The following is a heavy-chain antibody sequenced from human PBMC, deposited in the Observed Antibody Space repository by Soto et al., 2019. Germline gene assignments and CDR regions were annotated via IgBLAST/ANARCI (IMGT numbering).Heavy chain of an antibody. V-gene: IGHV4-59*01. Sequence: SETLSLTCTVSGGSISSYYWSWIRQPPGKGLEWIGYIYYSGSTNYNPSLKSRVTMSVDTSKNQFSLKLSSVTAADTAVYYCASSRGVVTAHDYWGQGTLVTVSS. D-gene: IGHD2-21*02. CDR3: ASSRGVVTAHDY. CDR1: GGSISSYY. CDR2: IYYSGST. J-gene: IGHJ4*02.